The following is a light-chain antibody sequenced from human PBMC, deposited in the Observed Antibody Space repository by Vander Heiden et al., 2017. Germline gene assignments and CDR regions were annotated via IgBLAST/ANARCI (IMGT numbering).Light chain of an antibody. CDR3: KQSNRIPLT. J-gene: IGKJ1*01. CDR1: QTITSY. Sequence: DIQMTQSPSSLSASVGCTATITRRAIQTITSYLNWYQQKPGKAPQLLIYAVSSLQSGVPARFSGSGSGTDFTLTISRLQAEDVATYYCKQSNRIPLTFGRGTKVEIK. V-gene: IGKV1-39*01. CDR2: AVS.